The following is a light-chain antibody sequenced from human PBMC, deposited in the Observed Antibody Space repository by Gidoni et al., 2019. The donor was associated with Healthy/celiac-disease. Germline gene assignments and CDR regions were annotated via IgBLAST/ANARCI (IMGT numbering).Light chain of an antibody. CDR3: QQYNNWPPWT. J-gene: IGKJ1*01. CDR2: GAS. V-gene: IGKV3-15*01. Sequence: EKVMTQSPATLSVSPGERATLSSRASQSVSSNLAWYQQKPGQAPRLLIYGASTRATGIPARFSGSGSGTEFTLTISSLQSEDFAVYYCQQYNNWPPWTFGQGTKVEIK. CDR1: QSVSSN.